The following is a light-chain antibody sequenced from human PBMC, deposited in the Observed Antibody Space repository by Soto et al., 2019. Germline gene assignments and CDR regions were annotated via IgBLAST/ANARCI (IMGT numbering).Light chain of an antibody. Sequence: QSALTHPASVSGSPGQSITISCTGTSSDVGGYNFVSWYQQHPGKAPKLIIYNVFNRPSRVSNRFSGSKSGNTASLTISGLQAEDDADYYCSSYTSNSSVFGTGTKVTVL. CDR1: SSDVGGYNF. J-gene: IGLJ1*01. V-gene: IGLV2-14*01. CDR2: NVF. CDR3: SSYTSNSSV.